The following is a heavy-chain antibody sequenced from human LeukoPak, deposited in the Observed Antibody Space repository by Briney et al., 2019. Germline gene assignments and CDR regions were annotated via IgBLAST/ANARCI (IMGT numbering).Heavy chain of an antibody. V-gene: IGHV3-21*01. D-gene: IGHD3-10*01. CDR1: GFTFSSYS. J-gene: IGHJ4*02. Sequence: PGGSLRLSCAASGFTFSSYSMNWVRQAQGKGLEWVSTISSGSSYIYYADSVKGRFTISRDNAKNSLYLQMNSLRAEDTAVYYCARTYYYGSGSYWGFDYWGQGTLVTVSS. CDR3: ARTYYYGSGSYWGFDY. CDR2: ISSGSSYI.